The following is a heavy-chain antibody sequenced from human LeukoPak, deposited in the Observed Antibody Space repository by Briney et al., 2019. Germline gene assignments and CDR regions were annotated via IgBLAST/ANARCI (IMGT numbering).Heavy chain of an antibody. CDR2: IYYSGSI. V-gene: IGHV4-28*05. CDR3: ARIGNIVGATRHAFDI. D-gene: IGHD1-26*01. Sequence: PSETLSLTCAVSGYSISSSNWWGWIRQPPGKGLEWIGYIYYSGSIYYNPSLKSRVTMSVDTSKNQFSLKLSSVTAVDTAVYYCARIGNIVGATRHAFDIRGQGTMVTVSS. J-gene: IGHJ3*02. CDR1: GYSISSSNW.